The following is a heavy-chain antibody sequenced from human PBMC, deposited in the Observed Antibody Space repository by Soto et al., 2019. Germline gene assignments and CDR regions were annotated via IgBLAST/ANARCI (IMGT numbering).Heavy chain of an antibody. Sequence: SVKVSCKASGGTFSSYTISWVRQAPGQGLEWMGRIIPILGIANYAQKFQGRVTITADKSTSTAYMELSSLRSEDTAVYYCAREGEYCSSTSCLNWFDPWGQGTLVTVSS. D-gene: IGHD2-2*01. CDR3: AREGEYCSSTSCLNWFDP. J-gene: IGHJ5*02. CDR1: GGTFSSYT. V-gene: IGHV1-69*04. CDR2: IIPILGIA.